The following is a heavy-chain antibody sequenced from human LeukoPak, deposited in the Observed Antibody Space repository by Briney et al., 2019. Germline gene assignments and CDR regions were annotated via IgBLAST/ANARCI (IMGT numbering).Heavy chain of an antibody. D-gene: IGHD4-23*01. CDR2: IHSSGST. Sequence: SETLSLTCIVSGVSISSYSWGWVRQPPGKALELIAYIHSSGSTNYNPSLKRRVTVSVHTSKNHFSLILSSVTAADTAVYYCATGRWSRTTGPFNYWGQGTLVTVSA. CDR3: ATGRWSRTTGPFNY. V-gene: IGHV4-59*01. J-gene: IGHJ4*02. CDR1: GVSISSYS.